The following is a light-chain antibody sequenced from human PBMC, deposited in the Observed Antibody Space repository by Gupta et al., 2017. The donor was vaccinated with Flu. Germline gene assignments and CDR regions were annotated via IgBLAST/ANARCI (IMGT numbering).Light chain of an antibody. CDR3: QHYGSSPYT. J-gene: IGKJ2*01. V-gene: IGKV3-20*01. Sequence: ELVLMQSPGTLSLSPGERATLSCWASQSISSSSLAWYQQKPGQAPRLVMYGGSTRATGIPDRFSGSGSGTDFALTISRLEPEDFAVYYCQHYGSSPYTFGQGTKVDI. CDR2: GGS. CDR1: QSISSSS.